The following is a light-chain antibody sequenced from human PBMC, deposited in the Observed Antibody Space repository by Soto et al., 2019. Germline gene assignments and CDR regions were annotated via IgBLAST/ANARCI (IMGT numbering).Light chain of an antibody. V-gene: IGLV1-47*01. CDR2: RNN. J-gene: IGLJ2*01. Sequence: QSVLTQPPSASGTPGQRVTISCSGSSSNIGSNYVYWYQQLPGTAPKLLIYRNNQRPSGVPDRFSGSKSGTSASLAISGLRSADEADYYCAAWDDSLSAHVVFGGGTKVTVL. CDR1: SSNIGSNY. CDR3: AAWDDSLSAHVV.